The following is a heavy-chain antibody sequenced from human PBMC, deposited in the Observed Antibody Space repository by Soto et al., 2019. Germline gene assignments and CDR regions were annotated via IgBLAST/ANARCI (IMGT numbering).Heavy chain of an antibody. V-gene: IGHV4-34*01. D-gene: IGHD6-6*01. CDR3: ARGRIAARPIHFDY. J-gene: IGHJ4*02. CDR1: GGSFSGYY. Sequence: QVQLQQWGAGLLKPSETLSLTCAVYGGSFSGYYWSWIRQPPGKGLEWIGEINHSGSTNYNPSLKSRVTISVDTSKNQFSLKLSSVTAADTAVYYCARGRIAARPIHFDYWGQGTLVTVSS. CDR2: INHSGST.